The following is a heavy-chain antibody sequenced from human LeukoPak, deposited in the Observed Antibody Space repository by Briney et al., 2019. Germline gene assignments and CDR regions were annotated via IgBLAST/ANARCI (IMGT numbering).Heavy chain of an antibody. Sequence: SVKVSCKASGGTFSSYAISWVRQAPGQGLEWMGRIIPILGIANYAQKFQGRVTITADKSTSTAYMELSSRRSEDTAVYYCARQEIYYYDSSGYKRWFDPWGQGTLVTVSS. D-gene: IGHD3-22*01. CDR3: ARQEIYYYDSSGYKRWFDP. V-gene: IGHV1-69*04. J-gene: IGHJ5*02. CDR1: GGTFSSYA. CDR2: IIPILGIA.